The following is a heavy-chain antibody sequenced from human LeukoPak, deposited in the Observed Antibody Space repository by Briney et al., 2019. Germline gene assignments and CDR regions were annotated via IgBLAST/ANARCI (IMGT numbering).Heavy chain of an antibody. J-gene: IGHJ4*02. CDR2: VYYSGST. CDR3: ASNTGTVFDY. Sequence: PSETLSLTCTVSGGSIGPYYWSWIRQPPGKGLEWIGYVYYSGSTEYNPSLRSRVTISLERSKHQFSLKLTSVTAADTAVYYCASNTGTVFDYWGQGALVTVSS. V-gene: IGHV4-59*01. D-gene: IGHD7-27*01. CDR1: GGSIGPYY.